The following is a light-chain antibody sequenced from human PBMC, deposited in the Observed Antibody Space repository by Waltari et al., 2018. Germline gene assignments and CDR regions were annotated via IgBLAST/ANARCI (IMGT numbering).Light chain of an antibody. CDR1: SSDVGAYNS. J-gene: IGLJ2*01. CDR3: SSYTRTSTVI. Sequence: QSALTQPASVSGSPGQSITISCTGTSSDVGAYNSISWYQQHPGKAPKLMIYDVTNRPSGVSRRFSGSKSGNTASLTISGLQAEDEADYYCSSYTRTSTVIFGGGTKLTVL. CDR2: DVT. V-gene: IGLV2-14*03.